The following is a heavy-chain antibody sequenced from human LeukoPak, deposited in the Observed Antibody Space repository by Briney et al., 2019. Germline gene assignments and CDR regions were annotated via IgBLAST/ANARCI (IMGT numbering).Heavy chain of an antibody. J-gene: IGHJ4*02. V-gene: IGHV4-61*02. CDR2: ISTTGST. CDR1: GGSISSGSYY. D-gene: IGHD5-12*01. CDR3: ARLYSGYDFVDY. Sequence: SETLSLTCTVSGGSISSGSYYWSWIRQPAGKGLEWTGRISTTGSTNYNPSLKSRVTISVDTSKNQFSLKLSSVTAADTAVYYCARLYSGYDFVDYWGQGTLVTVSS.